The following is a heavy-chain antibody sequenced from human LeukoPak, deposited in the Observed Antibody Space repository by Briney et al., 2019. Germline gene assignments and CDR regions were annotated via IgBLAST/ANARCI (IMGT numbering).Heavy chain of an antibody. CDR1: GGSISNYF. J-gene: IGHJ4*02. CDR3: ARGTAPDTH. Sequence: SETLSLTCTVSGGSISNYFRNWVRQPPGKGLEWTGYIYYSGSTNYNPSLKSRVTISVDTSKNQFSLKLRSVTAADTAVYYCARGTAPDTHWGQGALVTVSS. D-gene: IGHD6-13*01. V-gene: IGHV4-59*08. CDR2: IYYSGST.